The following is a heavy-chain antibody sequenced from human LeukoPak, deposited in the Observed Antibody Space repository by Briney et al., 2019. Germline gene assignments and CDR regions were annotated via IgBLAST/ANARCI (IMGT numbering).Heavy chain of an antibody. CDR2: INPSGGST. J-gene: IGHJ6*02. CDR1: GYTFTSYY. Sequence: ASVKVSCKASGYTFTSYYMHWVRQAPGQGLEWMGIINPSGGSTSYAQKFQGRVTMTRDTSTSTVYMELSSLRSEDTAVYYCATDVTRYYGMDVWGQGTTVTVSS. CDR3: ATDVTRYYGMDV. V-gene: IGHV1-46*01.